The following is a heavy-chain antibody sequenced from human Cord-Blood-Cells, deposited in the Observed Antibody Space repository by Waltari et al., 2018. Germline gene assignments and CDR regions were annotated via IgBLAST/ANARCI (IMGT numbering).Heavy chain of an antibody. CDR2: IYYSGST. J-gene: IGHJ4*02. CDR1: GGSISSYY. Sequence: QVQLQESGPGLVKPSETLSLTCTVSGGSISSYYWSWIRQPPGKGLEWIGYIYYSGSTNYNPSLKSRVTISVDTSKNQFSLKLGSVTAADTAVYYCARSSRYYYGSGSPYFDYWGQGTLVTVSS. CDR3: ARSSRYYYGSGSPYFDY. D-gene: IGHD3-10*01. V-gene: IGHV4-59*01.